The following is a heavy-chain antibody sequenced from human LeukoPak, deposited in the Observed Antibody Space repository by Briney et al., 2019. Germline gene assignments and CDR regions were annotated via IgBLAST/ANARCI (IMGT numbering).Heavy chain of an antibody. J-gene: IGHJ3*02. Sequence: PSETLSLTCTVSGGSISSYYWSWIRQPPGKGLEWIGYIYYSGSTNYNPSLKSRVTISVDTSKNQFSLKLSSVTAADTAVYYCAGYNYYTFDIWGQGTMVTVSS. D-gene: IGHD5-18*01. CDR2: IYYSGST. V-gene: IGHV4-59*12. CDR1: GGSISSYY. CDR3: AGYNYYTFDI.